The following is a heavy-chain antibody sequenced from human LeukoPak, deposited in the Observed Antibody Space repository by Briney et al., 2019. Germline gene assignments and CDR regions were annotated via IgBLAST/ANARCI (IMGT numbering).Heavy chain of an antibody. D-gene: IGHD4-17*01. CDR3: ARLNYGDYGFFDY. CDR2: ISASDSTI. V-gene: IGHV3-48*01. CDR1: GFTFSTYS. Sequence: PGGSLRLSCAASGFTFSTYSMTWVRQAPGNGLEWVSCISASDSTIYYADSVKGRFTISRDNAKNSLYLQMNSLRAEDTAVYYCARLNYGDYGFFDYWGQGTLVTVSS. J-gene: IGHJ4*02.